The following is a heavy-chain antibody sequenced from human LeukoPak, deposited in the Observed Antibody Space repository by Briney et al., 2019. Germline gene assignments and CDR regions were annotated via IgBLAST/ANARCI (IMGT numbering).Heavy chain of an antibody. CDR3: ATAHCGGDCYLFQH. CDR1: GGSISSSTYY. Sequence: SETLSLTCTVSGGSISSSTYYWGWIRQPPGKGLEWIGSIYYSGYTYYNPSLKSRVIISVDTSKNQFSLKLTSVTAADTAVYYCATAHCGGDCYLFQHWGQGTLVTVSS. V-gene: IGHV4-39*01. J-gene: IGHJ1*01. D-gene: IGHD2-21*02. CDR2: IYYSGYT.